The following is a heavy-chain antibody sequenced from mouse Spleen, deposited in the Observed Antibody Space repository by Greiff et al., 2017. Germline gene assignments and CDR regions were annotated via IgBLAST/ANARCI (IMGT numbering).Heavy chain of an antibody. CDR2: IDTSDSYT. J-gene: IGHJ4*01. CDR1: GYTFTDYW. D-gene: IGHD4-1*01. CDR3: ATGTRAMDY. Sequence: QVQLQQPGAELVMPGASVKMSCKASGYTFTDYWMHWVKQRPGQGLEWIGAIDTSDSYTSYNQKFKGKATLTVDESSSTAYMQLSSLTSEDSAVYYCATGTRAMDYWGQGTSVTVSS. V-gene: IGHV1-69*01.